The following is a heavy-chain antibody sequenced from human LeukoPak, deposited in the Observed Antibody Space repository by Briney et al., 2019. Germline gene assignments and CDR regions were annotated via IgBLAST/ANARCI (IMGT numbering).Heavy chain of an antibody. Sequence: GASVKVSCKASGYTFTSYGISWVRQAPAQGLEGMGWISAYNGNTNYAQKLQGRVTMTTDTSTSTAYMELRSLRSDDTAVYYCAAPLYYYDILTGWPPASSQYGMDVWGQGTTVTVSS. J-gene: IGHJ6*02. D-gene: IGHD3-9*01. CDR3: AAPLYYYDILTGWPPASSQYGMDV. V-gene: IGHV1-18*01. CDR1: GYTFTSYG. CDR2: ISAYNGNT.